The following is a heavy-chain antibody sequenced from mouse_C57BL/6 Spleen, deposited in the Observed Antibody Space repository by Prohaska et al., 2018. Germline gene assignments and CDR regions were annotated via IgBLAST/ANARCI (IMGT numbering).Heavy chain of an antibody. CDR1: GFTFSGFW. CDR3: MRYGNYWYFDV. Sequence: EVQLLETGGGLVQPGGSRGLSCEGSGFTFSGFWMSWVRQTPGKTLEWIGAINSDGSAINYAPSIKDRFTIFRDKDKSTLYLQMSNVRSEDTATYFCMRYGNYWYFDVWGTGTTVTVSS. J-gene: IGHJ1*03. V-gene: IGHV11-2*01. D-gene: IGHD2-1*01. CDR2: INSDGSAI.